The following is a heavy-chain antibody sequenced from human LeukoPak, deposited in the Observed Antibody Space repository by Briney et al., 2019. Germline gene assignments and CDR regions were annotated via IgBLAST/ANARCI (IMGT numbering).Heavy chain of an antibody. CDR3: ARFLAVAGPDFDY. V-gene: IGHV3-21*01. D-gene: IGHD6-19*01. CDR2: ISSSSSYI. CDR1: GFTFSSYS. Sequence: PGGSLRLSCAAPGFTFSSYSMNWVRQAPGKGLEWVSSISSSSSYIYYADSVKGRFTISRDNAKNSLYLQMNSLRAEDTAVYYCARFLAVAGPDFDYWGQGTLVTVSS. J-gene: IGHJ4*02.